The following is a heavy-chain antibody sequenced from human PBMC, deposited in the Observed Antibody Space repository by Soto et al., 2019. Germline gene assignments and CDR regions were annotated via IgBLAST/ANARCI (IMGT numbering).Heavy chain of an antibody. V-gene: IGHV4-31*03. CDR3: AREGIYHYFDY. J-gene: IGHJ4*02. CDR1: DGSVSRGGKY. D-gene: IGHD3-10*01. CDR2: IYYTVRN. Sequence: QVQLQESGPGLVKPSQTLSLACTVSDGSVSRGGKYWSWIRQSPGKTLEWIGNIYYTVRNSYHPSLMSRLTISLETSKRQFSLRLASVSAADTAVYYCAREGIYHYFDYWGQGALVTVSS.